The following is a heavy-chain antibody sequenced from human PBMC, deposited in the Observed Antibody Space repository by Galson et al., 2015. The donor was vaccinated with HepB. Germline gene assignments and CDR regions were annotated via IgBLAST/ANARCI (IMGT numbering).Heavy chain of an antibody. J-gene: IGHJ6*02. CDR3: ARSDIVVVPAAMDSYYYYGMDV. CDR1: GFTFSSYS. V-gene: IGHV3-21*01. D-gene: IGHD2-2*01. Sequence: SLRLSCAASGFTFSSYSMNWVRQAPGKGLEWVSSISSSSSYIYYADSVKGRFTISRDNAKNSLYLQMNSLRAEDTAVYYCARSDIVVVPAAMDSYYYYGMDVWGQGTTVTVSS. CDR2: ISSSSSYI.